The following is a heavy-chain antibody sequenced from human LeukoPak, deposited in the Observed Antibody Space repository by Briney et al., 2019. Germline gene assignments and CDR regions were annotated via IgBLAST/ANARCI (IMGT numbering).Heavy chain of an antibody. D-gene: IGHD1-7*01. CDR3: ARDYSITGTTPTIDY. CDR1: GGSISSYY. CDR2: IYTSGST. J-gene: IGHJ4*02. V-gene: IGHV4-4*07. Sequence: SETLSLTCTVSGGSISSYYWSWIRQPAGKGLEWIGRIYTSGSTNYNPSLKSRVTMSVDTSKNQFSLKLSSVTAADTAVCYCARDYSITGTTPTIDYWGQGTLVTVSS.